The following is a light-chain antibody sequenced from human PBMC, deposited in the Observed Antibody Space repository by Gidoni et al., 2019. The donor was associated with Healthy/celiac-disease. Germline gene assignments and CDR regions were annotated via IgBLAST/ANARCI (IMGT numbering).Light chain of an antibody. Sequence: EIVMTQPPATLSVSSGERATLSCRASQSISSNLAWYQQKPGQAPRLLIYGASTRATGIPARFSGSGSGTEFTLTISSLQSEDFAVYYCQQYNNWPLTFGGGTKVEIK. V-gene: IGKV3-15*01. J-gene: IGKJ4*01. CDR2: GAS. CDR3: QQYNNWPLT. CDR1: QSISSN.